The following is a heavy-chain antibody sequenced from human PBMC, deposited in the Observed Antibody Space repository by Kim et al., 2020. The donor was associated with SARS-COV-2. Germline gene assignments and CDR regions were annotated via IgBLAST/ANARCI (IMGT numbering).Heavy chain of an antibody. CDR3: ARPPTPNMIVVVY. Sequence: GGSLRLSCAASGFTFSSYAMHWVRQAPGKGLEWVAVISYDGSNKYYADSVKGRFTISRDNSKNTLYLQMNSLRAEDTAVYYCARPPTPNMIVVVYWGQGTLVTVSS. CDR1: GFTFSSYA. J-gene: IGHJ4*02. CDR2: ISYDGSNK. V-gene: IGHV3-30*04. D-gene: IGHD3-22*01.